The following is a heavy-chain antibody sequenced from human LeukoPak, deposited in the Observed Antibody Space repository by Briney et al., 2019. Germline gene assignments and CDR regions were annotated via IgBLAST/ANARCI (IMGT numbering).Heavy chain of an antibody. Sequence: PGGSLRLSCAASGFTFTSYSMNWVRQAPGQGLEWVSYISSSSSTMYYADSVRGRFTISRDNARNSLYLQMNSLRAEDTAVYYCARGTYGDYSFDYWGQGTLVTVSS. D-gene: IGHD4-17*01. J-gene: IGHJ4*02. CDR3: ARGTYGDYSFDY. V-gene: IGHV3-48*04. CDR2: ISSSSSTM. CDR1: GFTFTSYS.